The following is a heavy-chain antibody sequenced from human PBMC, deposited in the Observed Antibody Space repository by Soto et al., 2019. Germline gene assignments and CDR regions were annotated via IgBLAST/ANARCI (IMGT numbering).Heavy chain of an antibody. CDR1: GFTFSSYG. CDR3: ARDRGSYADGYFDY. Sequence: QVQLVESGGGVVQPGRSLRLSCAASGFTFSSYGLHWVRQAPGKGLEWVAVIWYDGSNKYYADSVKGRFTISRDNSKNTQYLHMNSLRAEDTAVYYCARDRGSYADGYFDYWGHGTLVTVSS. V-gene: IGHV3-33*01. CDR2: IWYDGSNK. D-gene: IGHD1-26*01. J-gene: IGHJ4*01.